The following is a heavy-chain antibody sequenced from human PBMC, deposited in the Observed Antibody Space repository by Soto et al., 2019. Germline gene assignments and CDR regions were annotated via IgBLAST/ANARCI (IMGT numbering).Heavy chain of an antibody. J-gene: IGHJ6*02. V-gene: IGHV3-30*18. D-gene: IGHD5-12*01. CDR3: AKSIGYDNLDYYYYGIDV. Sequence: QVQLVESGGGVVQPGRSLRLFCAASGFTFSSYGMHWVRQAPGKGLEWVAVISYDGSNKYYADSVKGRFTISRDNSKNTLYLQMNSLRAEDTAVYYCAKSIGYDNLDYYYYGIDVLGQGTTVTVSS. CDR2: ISYDGSNK. CDR1: GFTFSSYG.